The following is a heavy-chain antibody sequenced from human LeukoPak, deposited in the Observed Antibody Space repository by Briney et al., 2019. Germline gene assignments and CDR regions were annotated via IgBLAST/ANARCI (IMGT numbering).Heavy chain of an antibody. CDR2: IYYTGNT. D-gene: IGHD4-11*01. J-gene: IGHJ4*02. CDR3: TTTRAHQFDF. CDR1: GGSVSSGDYY. Sequence: SQTLSLTCTVSGGSVSSGDYYWTWIRQHPGKGLEWIGFIYYTGNTYYNPSLKSRLTMSLDTSKNQFFLKLSSVTAADTAVYYCTTTRAHQFDFWGQGTLVTVSS. V-gene: IGHV4-31*03.